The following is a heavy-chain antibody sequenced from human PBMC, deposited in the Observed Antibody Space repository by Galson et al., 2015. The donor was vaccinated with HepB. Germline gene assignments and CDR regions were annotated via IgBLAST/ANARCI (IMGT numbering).Heavy chain of an antibody. J-gene: IGHJ5*02. CDR1: GFTFSNYW. Sequence: SLRLSCAASGFTFSNYWMSWVRQAPGKGLEWVANIKQDGSEKYYVDSVKGRFTISRDNAKNSLYLQMNSLRAEDTAVYYCARTDFWSGHNWFDPWGQGTLVTVSS. V-gene: IGHV3-7*03. CDR2: IKQDGSEK. D-gene: IGHD3-3*01. CDR3: ARTDFWSGHNWFDP.